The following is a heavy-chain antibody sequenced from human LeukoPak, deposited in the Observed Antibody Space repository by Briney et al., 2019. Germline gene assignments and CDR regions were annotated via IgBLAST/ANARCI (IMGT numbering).Heavy chain of an antibody. CDR2: IYYSGST. V-gene: IGHV4-59*08. CDR1: GGSISSYY. CDR3: ARRPGYCNNASCPPFDY. Sequence: KPSETLSLTCTVSGGSISSYYWSWIRQPPGKGLEWIGYIYYSGSTFYNPSLKSRVTISGDTSKTQFSLKVSSVAAADTAVYYCARRPGYCNNASCPPFDYWGQGTLATVSS. D-gene: IGHD2-2*03. J-gene: IGHJ4*02.